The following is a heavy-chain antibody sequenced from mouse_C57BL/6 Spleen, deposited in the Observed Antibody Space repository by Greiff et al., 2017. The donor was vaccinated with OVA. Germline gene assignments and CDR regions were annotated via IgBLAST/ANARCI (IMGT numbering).Heavy chain of an antibody. CDR1: GYTFTSYW. J-gene: IGHJ2*01. CDR3: ARQFLSYDGSSYPFDY. V-gene: IGHV1-69*01. D-gene: IGHD1-1*01. Sequence: QVHVKQPGAELVMPGASVKLSCKASGYTFTSYWMHWVKQRPGQGLEWIGEIDPSDSYTNYNQKFKGKSTLTVDKSSSTAYMQLSSLTSEDSALYISARQFLSYDGSSYPFDYWGKGTTLTVSS. CDR2: IDPSDSYT.